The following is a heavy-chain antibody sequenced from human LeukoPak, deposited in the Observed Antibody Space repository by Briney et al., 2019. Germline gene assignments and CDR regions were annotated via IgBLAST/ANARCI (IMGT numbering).Heavy chain of an antibody. D-gene: IGHD3-10*01. V-gene: IGHV4-30-2*01. CDR3: ARDAMVRGEFDY. CDR2: IYHSGST. J-gene: IGHJ4*02. CDR1: GASISSGNYY. Sequence: SQTLSLTCTVSGASISSGNYYWSWIRQPPGKGLEWIGYIYHSGSTYYNPSLNSRVTISVDTSKNQFSLKLSSVTAADTAVYYCARDAMVRGEFDYWGQGTLVTVSS.